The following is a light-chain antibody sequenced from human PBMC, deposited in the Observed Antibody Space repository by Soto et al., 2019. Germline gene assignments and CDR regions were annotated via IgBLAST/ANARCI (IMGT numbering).Light chain of an antibody. CDR1: QNINNW. Sequence: DLHVTQSPSTLWSSIGDRVTITCRASQNINNWIAWYQQKPGKAPKFLIYDASTSESGVPSRFSGSGFGREFSLTISSLQPDDFGRYYCHHMRTFGQGSKVDIK. V-gene: IGKV1-5*01. CDR3: HHMRT. J-gene: IGKJ1*01. CDR2: DAS.